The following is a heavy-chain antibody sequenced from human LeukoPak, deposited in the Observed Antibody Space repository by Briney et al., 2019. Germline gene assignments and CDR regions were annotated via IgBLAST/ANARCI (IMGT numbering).Heavy chain of an antibody. J-gene: IGHJ5*02. CDR2: IYYSGST. D-gene: IGHD2-15*01. CDR1: GGSISSGGYY. V-gene: IGHV4-31*03. CDR3: ARDGGGYCSGGSCYLWFGP. Sequence: SETLSLTCTVSGGSISSGGYYWSWIRQHPGKGLEWIGYIYYSGSTYYNPSLKSRLTISVDTSKNQFSLKLSSVTAADTAIYYCARDGGGYCSGGSCYLWFGPWGQGTLVTVSS.